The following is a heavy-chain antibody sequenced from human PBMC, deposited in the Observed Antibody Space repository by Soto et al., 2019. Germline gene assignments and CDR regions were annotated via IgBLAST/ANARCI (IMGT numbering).Heavy chain of an antibody. J-gene: IGHJ6*03. CDR2: IYHSGST. Sequence: SETLSLTCAVSSGSISSSNWWSWVRQPPGKGLEWIGEIYHSGSTNYNPSLKSRVTISVDKSKNQFSLKLSSVTAADTAVYYCARGDQGIAARQHYYYYMDVWGKGTTVTVSS. V-gene: IGHV4-4*02. CDR3: ARGDQGIAARQHYYYYMDV. D-gene: IGHD6-6*01. CDR1: SGSISSSNW.